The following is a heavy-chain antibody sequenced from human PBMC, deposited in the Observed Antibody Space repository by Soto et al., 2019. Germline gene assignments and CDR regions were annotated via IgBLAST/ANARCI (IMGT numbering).Heavy chain of an antibody. CDR1: GGSISSGGYY. CDR3: ARDGYLMDYYGMDV. CDR2: IYYSGST. Sequence: SETLSLTCTVSGGSISSGGYYWSWIRQHPGKGLEWIGYIYYSGSTYYNPSLKSRVTISVDTSKNQFSLKPSSVTAADTAVYYCARDGYLMDYYGMDVWGQGTTVIVSS. V-gene: IGHV4-31*03. J-gene: IGHJ6*02. D-gene: IGHD3-22*01.